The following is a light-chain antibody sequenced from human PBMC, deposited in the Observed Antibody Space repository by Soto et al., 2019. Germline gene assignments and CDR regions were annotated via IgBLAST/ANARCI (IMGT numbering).Light chain of an antibody. J-gene: IGLJ2*01. CDR3: CSYAGSSTFV. CDR1: SSDVGSYNL. CDR2: EVS. V-gene: IGLV2-23*02. Sequence: LTQPASVSGSPGQSITISCTGTSSDVGSYNLVSWYQQHPGKAPKLMIYEVSKRPSGVSNRFSGSKSGNTASLTISGLQAEDEADYYCCSYAGSSTFVFGGGTKVTVL.